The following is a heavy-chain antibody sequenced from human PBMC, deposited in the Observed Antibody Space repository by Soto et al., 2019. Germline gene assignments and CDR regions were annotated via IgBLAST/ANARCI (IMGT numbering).Heavy chain of an antibody. CDR1: GGSISSYY. V-gene: IGHV4-59*08. CDR2: IYYSGST. D-gene: IGHD2-2*01. Sequence: PSETLSLTCTVSGGSISSYYWSWIRQPPGKGLEWIGYIYYSGSTNYNPSLKSRVTISVDTSKNQFSLKLSSVTAADTAVYYCARRIVVVPADVGGWFDPWGQGNLVTVSS. J-gene: IGHJ5*02. CDR3: ARRIVVVPADVGGWFDP.